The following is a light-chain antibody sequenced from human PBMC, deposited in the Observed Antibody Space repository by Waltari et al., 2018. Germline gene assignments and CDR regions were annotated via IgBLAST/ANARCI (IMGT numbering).Light chain of an antibody. CDR1: QGVSSH. CDR3: QQYNDWPLT. Sequence: EIVMTQSPATLSVSPGERATLSCRASQGVSSHLAWYQQKPGQAPSLLIYGASTRATGVPTRFSGSGSGTEFTLTISSPQSEDSAVYSCQQYNDWPLTFGGGTKVEIK. CDR2: GAS. V-gene: IGKV3-15*01. J-gene: IGKJ4*01.